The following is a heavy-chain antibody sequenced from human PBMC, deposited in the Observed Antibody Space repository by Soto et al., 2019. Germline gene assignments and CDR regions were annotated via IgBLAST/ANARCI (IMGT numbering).Heavy chain of an antibody. Sequence: QVQLQESGPGLVKPSPTLSLTCTVSGDSIGTGGYYWDWIRQHPGKGPEWIGYIHYSGSTYYNPSLKSRLTISLDTSKNQFSLHLSSVTAADTAVYYCATNHDDISGRTPLLFDSWGQGTLVTVSS. V-gene: IGHV4-31*03. CDR2: IHYSGST. CDR1: GDSIGTGGYY. J-gene: IGHJ4*02. CDR3: ATNHDDISGRTPLLFDS. D-gene: IGHD3-22*01.